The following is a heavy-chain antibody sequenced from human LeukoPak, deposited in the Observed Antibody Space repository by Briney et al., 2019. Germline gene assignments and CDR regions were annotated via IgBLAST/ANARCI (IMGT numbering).Heavy chain of an antibody. CDR1: GYTFISYS. D-gene: IGHD4-23*01. J-gene: IGHJ4*02. CDR3: ARGPQIGSGGNRPNFDY. CDR2: ISPYNDYT. V-gene: IGHV1-18*04. Sequence: ASVKVSCKASGYTFISYSVYWVRQAPGQGLEWMGWISPYNDYTNYAQKVQGRVTMTTDTSTSTAYMELRSLRSDDTAIYYCARGPQIGSGGNRPNFDYWGQGTLVTVAS.